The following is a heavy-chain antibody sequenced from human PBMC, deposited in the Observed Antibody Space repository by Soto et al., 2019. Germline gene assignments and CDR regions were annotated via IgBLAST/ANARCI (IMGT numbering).Heavy chain of an antibody. CDR2: ISSSGDSI. Sequence: VQLVESGGGLVQPGGSLRLSCAASGFTFRDFAMSWVRQAPGKGLEWVSYISSSGDSIYYADSVAGRFTVSRDNARNSLYLQMNSLRAEDTAMYYCAREIGLNWFDPWGQGTLVTVSS. V-gene: IGHV3-11*01. CDR1: GFTFRDFA. CDR3: AREIGLNWFDP. J-gene: IGHJ5*02.